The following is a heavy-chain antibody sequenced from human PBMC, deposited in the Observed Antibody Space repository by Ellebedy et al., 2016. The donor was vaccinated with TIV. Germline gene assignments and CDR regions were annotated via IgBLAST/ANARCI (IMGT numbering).Heavy chain of an antibody. CDR2: INSDGSST. J-gene: IGHJ4*02. CDR1: GFTFSTYW. V-gene: IGHV3-74*01. CDR3: AKDPYGDRYFDY. D-gene: IGHD4-17*01. Sequence: GGSLRLSXAASGFTFSTYWMHWVRQAPGKGLMWVSRINSDGSSTIYPDSVKGRFTISRDNAKNTLYLQMNSLRAEDTAVYYCAKDPYGDRYFDYWGQGTLVTVSS.